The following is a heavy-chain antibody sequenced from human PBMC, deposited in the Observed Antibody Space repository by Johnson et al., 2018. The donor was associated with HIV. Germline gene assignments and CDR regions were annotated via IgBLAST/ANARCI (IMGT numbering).Heavy chain of an antibody. D-gene: IGHD2-15*01. CDR1: GFTVSSNY. CDR2: IYSGGST. J-gene: IGHJ3*02. V-gene: IGHV3-66*01. CDR3: VTLVVAPPFDI. Sequence: VQLVESGGGLVQPGGSLRLSCAASGFTVSSNYMSWVRQAPGKGLEWVSVIYSGGSTYYADPVKGRFTISRDNSKNMLYLQMNSLRAEDTAVYYCVTLVVAPPFDIWGQGTMVTVSS.